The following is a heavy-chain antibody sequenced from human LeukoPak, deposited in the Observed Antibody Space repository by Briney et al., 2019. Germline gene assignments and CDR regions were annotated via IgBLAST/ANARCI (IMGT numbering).Heavy chain of an antibody. D-gene: IGHD6-6*01. CDR3: ARFIAARLFYYFDY. Sequence: SETLSLTCTVSGGSISSGDYYWSWIRQPPGKGLEWIGYIYYSGSTYYNPSLKSRVTISVDTSKNQFSLKLSSVAAADTAVYYCARFIAARLFYYFDYWGQGTLVTVSS. CDR1: GGSISSGDYY. J-gene: IGHJ4*02. CDR2: IYYSGST. V-gene: IGHV4-30-4*01.